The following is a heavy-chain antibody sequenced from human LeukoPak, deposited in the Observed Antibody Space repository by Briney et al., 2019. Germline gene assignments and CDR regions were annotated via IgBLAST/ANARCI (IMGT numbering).Heavy chain of an antibody. CDR1: GFTFSSHV. Sequence: GGSLRLSCVASGFTFSSHVMSWVRQAPGKGLEWVSGLRGRGGSVYYADSVKGRFTISRDNSKNTLYLQMNSLRDEDTAVYYCAKDTQYEAVGATSFDYWGQGSLVTVSS. CDR2: LRGRGGSV. D-gene: IGHD1-26*01. V-gene: IGHV3-23*01. CDR3: AKDTQYEAVGATSFDY. J-gene: IGHJ4*02.